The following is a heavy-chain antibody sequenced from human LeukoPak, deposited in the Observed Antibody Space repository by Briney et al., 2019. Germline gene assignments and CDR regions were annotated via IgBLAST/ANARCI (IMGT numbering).Heavy chain of an antibody. CDR2: INHSGST. V-gene: IGHV4-34*01. CDR1: GASFSGYY. J-gene: IGHJ4*02. Sequence: SETLSLTCAVYGASFSGYYWSWIRQPPGKGLEWIGEINHSGSTNYNPSLKSRVTISVDTSKNQFSLKLSSVTAADTAVYYCARKSAGAELDYWGQGTLVTVSS. CDR3: ARKSAGAELDY. D-gene: IGHD1-14*01.